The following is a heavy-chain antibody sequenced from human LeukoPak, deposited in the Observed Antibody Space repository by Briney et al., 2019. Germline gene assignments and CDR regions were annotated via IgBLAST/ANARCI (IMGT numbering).Heavy chain of an antibody. J-gene: IGHJ3*02. D-gene: IGHD1-26*01. Sequence: PGGSLRLSCAASGFTFSSYGMHWVRQAPGKGLEWVAVISYDGSNKYYADSAKGRFTISRDNSKNTLYLQMNSLRAEDTAVYYCAVLVGSGSRLRSAFDIWGQGTMVTVSS. CDR3: AVLVGSGSRLRSAFDI. CDR2: ISYDGSNK. CDR1: GFTFSSYG. V-gene: IGHV3-30*03.